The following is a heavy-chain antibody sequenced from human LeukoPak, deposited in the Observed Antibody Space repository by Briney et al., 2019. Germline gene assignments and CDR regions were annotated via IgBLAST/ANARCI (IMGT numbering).Heavy chain of an antibody. CDR3: ARGRAAGISAEYFQH. J-gene: IGHJ1*01. CDR1: GFTFSSYA. Sequence: GGSLRLSCAASGFTFSSYAIHWVRQAPGKGLEYVSAISSNGGSTYYANSVKGRFTISRDNSKNTLYLQMDSLRAEDMAVYYCARGRAAGISAEYFQHWGQGTLVTVSS. D-gene: IGHD6-13*01. CDR2: ISSNGGST. V-gene: IGHV3-64*01.